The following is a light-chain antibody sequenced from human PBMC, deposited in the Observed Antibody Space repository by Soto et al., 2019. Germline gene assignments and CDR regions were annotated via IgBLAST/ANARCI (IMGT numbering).Light chain of an antibody. CDR1: SSDVGGYNY. Sequence: QSALTQPRSVSGSPGQSVTVSCTATSSDVGGYNYVSWYQQHPGEAPKLMLYEVSKRPSGVPDRFSGSKSGNTASLTVSGLQADDEADYYCSSYAGSNNFVFGTGTKLTVL. J-gene: IGLJ1*01. CDR3: SSYAGSNNFV. V-gene: IGLV2-8*01. CDR2: EVS.